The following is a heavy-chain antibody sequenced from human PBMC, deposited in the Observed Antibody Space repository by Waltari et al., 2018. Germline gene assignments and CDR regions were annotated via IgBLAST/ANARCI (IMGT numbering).Heavy chain of an antibody. V-gene: IGHV3-30*18. D-gene: IGHD4-17*01. CDR3: AKNYGDYGGFDY. CDR1: GFTFRSYG. CDR2: ISYDGSNK. J-gene: IGHJ4*02. Sequence: QVQLVESGGGVVQPGRSLRLSCAASGFTFRSYGMHWVRQAPGKGLEWVAVISYDGSNKYYADSVKGRFTISRDNSKNTLYLQMNSLRAEDTAVYYCAKNYGDYGGFDYWGQGTLVTVSS.